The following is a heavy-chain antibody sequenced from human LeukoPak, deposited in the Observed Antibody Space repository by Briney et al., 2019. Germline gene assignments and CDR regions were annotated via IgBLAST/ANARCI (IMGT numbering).Heavy chain of an antibody. CDR2: IYYSGST. CDR1: GGSISSYY. Sequence: SETLSLTCTVSGGSISSYYWSWIRQPPGKGLEWIGYIYYSGSTNYNPSLKSRVTISVDTSKNQFSLKLSSVTAADTAAYYCARSATGTDPFDYWGQGTLVTVSS. CDR3: ARSATGTDPFDY. D-gene: IGHD6-13*01. V-gene: IGHV4-59*08. J-gene: IGHJ4*02.